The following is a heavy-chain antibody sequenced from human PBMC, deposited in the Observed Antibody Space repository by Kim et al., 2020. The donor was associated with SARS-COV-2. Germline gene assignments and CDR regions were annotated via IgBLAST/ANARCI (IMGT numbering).Heavy chain of an antibody. CDR3: ARRAYYYDSSGYAGLGLDY. J-gene: IGHJ4*02. Sequence: SETLSLTCTVSGGSISSSSYYWGWIRQPPGKGLEWIGSIYYSGSTYYNPSLKSRVTISVDTSKNQFSLKLSSVTAADTAVYYCARRAYYYDSSGYAGLGLDYWGQGTLVTVSS. D-gene: IGHD3-22*01. V-gene: IGHV4-39*01. CDR1: GGSISSSSYY. CDR2: IYYSGST.